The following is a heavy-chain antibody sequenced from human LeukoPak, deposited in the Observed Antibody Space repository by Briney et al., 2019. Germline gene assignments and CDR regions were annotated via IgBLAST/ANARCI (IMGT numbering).Heavy chain of an antibody. D-gene: IGHD3-3*01. V-gene: IGHV3-7*01. CDR2: IKQDGSEK. J-gene: IGHJ3*02. CDR3: ASSPRPYYDFWSGYGAFDI. CDR1: GLTFSSYW. Sequence: GGSLRLSCAPSGLTFSSYWISWVRQAAGKGLEWVAYIKQDGSEKYYVDSVKGPFTISRDNAKNSLYLQMNSLRAEDTAVYYCASSPRPYYDFWSGYGAFDIWGQGKMVTVSS.